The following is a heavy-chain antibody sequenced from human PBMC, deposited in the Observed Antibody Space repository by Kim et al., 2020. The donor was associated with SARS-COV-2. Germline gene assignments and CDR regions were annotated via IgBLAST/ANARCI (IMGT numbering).Heavy chain of an antibody. V-gene: IGHV1-69*13. J-gene: IGHJ4*02. D-gene: IGHD5-12*01. CDR3: ARTRRWLQSRGGGYFDY. CDR2: IITIFGTA. Sequence: SVKVSCKASGGTFSSYAISWVRQAPGQGLEWMGGIITIFGTANYAQKFQGRVTITADESTSTAYMELSSLRSEDTAVYYCARTRRWLQSRGGGYFDYWGQGTLVTVSS. CDR1: GGTFSSYA.